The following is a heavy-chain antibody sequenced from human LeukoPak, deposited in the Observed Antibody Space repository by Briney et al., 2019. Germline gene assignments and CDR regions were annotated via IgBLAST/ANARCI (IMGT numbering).Heavy chain of an antibody. CDR2: IYPGDSDT. V-gene: IGHV5-51*01. Sequence: GESLKISCKGSGYSFTNYWIGWVRQMPGKGLEWMGIIYPGDSDTRYSPSFQGQVTISADKSIGTAYLQWSSLKASDTAMYYCARHIENYNSSGYYYEGAFDIWGQGTMVTVSS. D-gene: IGHD3-22*01. CDR3: ARHIENYNSSGYYYEGAFDI. CDR1: GYSFTNYW. J-gene: IGHJ3*02.